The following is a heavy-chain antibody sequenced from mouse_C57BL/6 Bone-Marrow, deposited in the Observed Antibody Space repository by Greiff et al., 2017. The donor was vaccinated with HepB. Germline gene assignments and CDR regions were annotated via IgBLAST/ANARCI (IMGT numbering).Heavy chain of an antibody. D-gene: IGHD1-1*01. V-gene: IGHV14-3*01. CDR3: ARNFPYGSSALDY. CDR1: GFNIKNTY. Sequence: VQLKESVAELVRPGASVKLSCTASGFNIKNTYMHWVKQRPEQGLEWIGRIDPANGNTKYAPKFQGKATITADTSSNTAYLQLSILTSEDTAIYYCARNFPYGSSALDYWGQGTSVTVSS. CDR2: IDPANGNT. J-gene: IGHJ4*01.